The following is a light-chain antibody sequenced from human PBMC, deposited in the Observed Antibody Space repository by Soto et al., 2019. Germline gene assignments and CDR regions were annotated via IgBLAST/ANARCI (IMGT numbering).Light chain of an antibody. Sequence: QAVVTQEPSLTVSPGGTVTLTCGSSTGPVTSGHYPYWFQQKPGQAPRTLIYDTSNTHSWTPARFSGSLLGGKAALTLSGAQPEDEAEYYCLLSYSGAHVVFGGGTKLTVL. J-gene: IGLJ2*01. V-gene: IGLV7-46*01. CDR1: TGPVTSGHY. CDR3: LLSYSGAHVV. CDR2: DTS.